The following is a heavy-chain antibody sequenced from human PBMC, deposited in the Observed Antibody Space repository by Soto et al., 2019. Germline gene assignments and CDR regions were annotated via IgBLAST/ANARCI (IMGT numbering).Heavy chain of an antibody. D-gene: IGHD2-15*01. CDR1: GFTFSSYA. CDR2: ISGSGGST. Sequence: GGSLRLSCAASGFTFSSYAMSWVRQAPGKGLEWVSAISGSGGSTYYADSVKGRFTISRDNSKNTLYLQMNSLRAEDTAVYYCAKSDLGGPQYCSGGSCYFPEGAFDIWGQGTMVTVSS. CDR3: AKSDLGGPQYCSGGSCYFPEGAFDI. V-gene: IGHV3-23*01. J-gene: IGHJ3*02.